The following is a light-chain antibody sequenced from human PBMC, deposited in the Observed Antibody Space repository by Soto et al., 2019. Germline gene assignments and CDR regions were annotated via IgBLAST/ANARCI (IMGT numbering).Light chain of an antibody. J-gene: IGKJ4*01. CDR3: QQYNNWPLT. CDR2: GVS. Sequence: EIVLTQSPGTLSLSPGERATLSCRASQSVSSYLAWYQQKPGQAPRLLIYGVSTRANGVPARFSGSGSGTVFTLTISSLQSEDFAVYYCQQYNNWPLTFGGGTKVEIK. CDR1: QSVSSY. V-gene: IGKV3-15*01.